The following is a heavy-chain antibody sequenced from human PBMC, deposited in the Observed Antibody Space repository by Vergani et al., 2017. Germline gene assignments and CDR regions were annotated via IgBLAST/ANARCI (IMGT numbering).Heavy chain of an antibody. Sequence: QLQLQESGPGLVKPSETLSLTCTVSGGSISSSSYYWGWIRQPPGKGLEWIGSIYYSGSPYYNPSLKSRVTIYVDTSKNQFSLNLSSVTAADPAVYYCARHGRELRRSTYYFDYWGQGTLVTVSS. D-gene: IGHD1-26*01. J-gene: IGHJ4*02. V-gene: IGHV4-39*01. CDR2: IYYSGSP. CDR3: ARHGRELRRSTYYFDY. CDR1: GGSISSSSYY.